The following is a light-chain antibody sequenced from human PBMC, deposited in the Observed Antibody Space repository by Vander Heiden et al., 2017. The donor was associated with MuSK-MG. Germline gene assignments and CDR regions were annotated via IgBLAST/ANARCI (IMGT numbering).Light chain of an antibody. J-gene: IGKJ2*01. CDR2: GAS. CDR3: QQYGTSAGYT. CDR1: QSVSSSY. Sequence: DIVLTQSPGTLSLSPGERATLSCRASQSVSSSYLAWYQQKPGQAPRLLIYGASSRATGIPDRFSGSGSGTDFTLTISRLEPEDFAVYYCQQYGTSAGYTFGQGTKLDIK. V-gene: IGKV3-20*01.